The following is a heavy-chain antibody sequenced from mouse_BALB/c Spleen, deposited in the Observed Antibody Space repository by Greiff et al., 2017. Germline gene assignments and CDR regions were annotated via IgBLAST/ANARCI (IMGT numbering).Heavy chain of an antibody. CDR3: ARIWTYAMDY. CDR1: GYTFTSYW. J-gene: IGHJ4*01. D-gene: IGHD1-1*02. CDR2: IYPGDGDT. Sequence: VQLQQSGAELARPGASVKLSCKASGYTFTSYWMQWVKQRPGQGLEWIGAIYPGDGDTRYTQKFKGKATLTADKSSSTAYMQLSSLASEDSAVYYCARIWTYAMDYWGQGTSVTVSS. V-gene: IGHV1-87*01.